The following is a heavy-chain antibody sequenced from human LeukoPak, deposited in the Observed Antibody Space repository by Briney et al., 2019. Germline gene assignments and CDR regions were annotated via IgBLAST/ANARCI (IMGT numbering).Heavy chain of an antibody. CDR3: AKDGRRHCNSPICSSPR. V-gene: IGHV3-23*01. CDR2: VSGSGGST. CDR1: GFTFASYA. Sequence: GGSLRLSCAASGFTFASYAMSWVRQAPGKGLEWVSAVSGSGGSTYYADSVKGRFTISRDNSKNTLYLQMNSLRAEDTAVYYCAKDGRRHCNSPICSSPRWGQGTLVTVSS. J-gene: IGHJ4*02. D-gene: IGHD2-2*01.